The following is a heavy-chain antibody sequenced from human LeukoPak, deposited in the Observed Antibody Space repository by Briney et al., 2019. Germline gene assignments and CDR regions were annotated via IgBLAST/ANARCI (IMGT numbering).Heavy chain of an antibody. V-gene: IGHV4-59*01. CDR2: IYYSGST. CDR1: GGSISSYY. Sequence: SETLSLTCTVSGGSISSYYWSWIRQPPGKGLEWIGYIYYSGSTNYNPSLKSRVTISVDTSKNQFSLKLSSVTAADTAVYYCARAYLWFVELSAWGQGTLVTVSS. CDR3: ARAYLWFVELSA. J-gene: IGHJ5*02. D-gene: IGHD3-10*01.